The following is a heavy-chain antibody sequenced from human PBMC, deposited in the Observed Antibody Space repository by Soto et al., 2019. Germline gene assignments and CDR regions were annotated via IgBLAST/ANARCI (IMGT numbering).Heavy chain of an antibody. Sequence: QVQLVESGGGLVKPGGSLRLSCAASGFTFSDYYMSWIRQAPGKGLEWVSYISSSGSTIYYADSVKGRFTISRDNAKNSLYLQMNSLRAEDTAVYYCASPHSISSYYYYYGMDVWGQGTTVTVSS. CDR2: ISSSGSTI. V-gene: IGHV3-11*01. J-gene: IGHJ6*02. CDR3: ASPHSISSYYYYYGMDV. D-gene: IGHD6-6*01. CDR1: GFTFSDYY.